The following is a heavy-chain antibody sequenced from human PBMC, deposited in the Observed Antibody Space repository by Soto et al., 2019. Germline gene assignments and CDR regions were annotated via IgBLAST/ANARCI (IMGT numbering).Heavy chain of an antibody. CDR1: GYTFNTYY. CDR2: IHPSGGGT. Sequence: ASVKVSCKPSGYTFNTYYLHWLRQAPGQALEWMGVIHPSGGGTTYAQKFLGRVTVTRDTSTTTVFMELSSLRSDDTAVYYCARGGHIAVVSASFDYWG. D-gene: IGHD2-21*02. V-gene: IGHV1-46*02. CDR3: ARGGHIAVVSASFDY. J-gene: IGHJ4*01.